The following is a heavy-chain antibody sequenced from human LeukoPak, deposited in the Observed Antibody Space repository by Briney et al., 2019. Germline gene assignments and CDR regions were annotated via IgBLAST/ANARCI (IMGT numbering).Heavy chain of an antibody. CDR2: INHGGST. Sequence: SETLSLTCAVYGGSFSGYYWSWIRQPPGKGLEWIGEINHGGSTNYNPSLKSRVTISVDTSKNQFSLKLSSVTAADTAVYYCARGRGVPAARFDYWGQGTLVTVSS. CDR1: GGSFSGYY. J-gene: IGHJ4*02. CDR3: ARGRGVPAARFDY. V-gene: IGHV4-34*01. D-gene: IGHD2-2*01.